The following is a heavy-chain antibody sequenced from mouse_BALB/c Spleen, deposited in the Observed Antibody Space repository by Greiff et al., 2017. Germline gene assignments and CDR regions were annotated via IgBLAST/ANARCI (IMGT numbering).Heavy chain of an antibody. CDR3: ARTGHYRYPAWFAY. Sequence: DVKLVESGGGLVKPGGSLKLSCAASGFTFSSYAMSWVRQTPEKRLEWVASISSGGSTYYPDSVKGRFTISRDNARNILYLQMSSLRSEDTAMYYCARTGHYRYPAWFAYWGQGTLVTVSA. CDR1: GFTFSSYA. D-gene: IGHD2-14*01. V-gene: IGHV5-6-5*01. J-gene: IGHJ3*01. CDR2: ISSGGST.